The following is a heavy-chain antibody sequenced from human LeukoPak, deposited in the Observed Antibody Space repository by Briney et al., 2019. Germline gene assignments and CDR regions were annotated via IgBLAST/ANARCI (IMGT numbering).Heavy chain of an antibody. D-gene: IGHD2-15*01. CDR3: ARFGGGYCSGGSCYYYYYMDV. CDR2: IYYSGST. J-gene: IGHJ6*03. CDR1: GGSISSYY. V-gene: IGHV4-39*01. Sequence: SETLSLTCTVSGGSISSYYWSWIRQPPGKGLEWIGSIYYSGSTYYNPSLKSRVTISVDTSKNQFSLKLSSVTAADTAVYYCARFGGGYCSGGSCYYYYYMDVWGKGTTVTVSS.